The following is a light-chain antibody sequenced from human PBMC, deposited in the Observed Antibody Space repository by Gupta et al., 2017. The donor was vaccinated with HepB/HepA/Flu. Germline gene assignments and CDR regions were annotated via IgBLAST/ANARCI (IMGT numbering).Light chain of an antibody. J-gene: IGLJ1*01. CDR2: DVN. CDR1: SSDVGGSDF. CDR3: SSYTSSSALYV. Sequence: QSALTQPAFVSGSPGQSITISCTGTSSDVGGSDFVTWFQHHPGKAPKLMIFDVNSRPSGVSYRFSGSKSGNTASLTISGLQAEDEADYYCSSYTSSSALYVFGTGTKVTVL. V-gene: IGLV2-14*03.